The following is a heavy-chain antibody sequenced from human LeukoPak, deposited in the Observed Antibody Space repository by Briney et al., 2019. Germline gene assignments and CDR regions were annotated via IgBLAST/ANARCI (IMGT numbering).Heavy chain of an antibody. Sequence: GASVKVSCKASGYTFTGYYMHWVRQAPGQGLEWMGWINPNSGGTNYAQKFQGRVTMTRDTSISTAYMELSRLRSDDTAVYYCAREPVEMATTNYFDYWGQGTLVTVSS. D-gene: IGHD5-24*01. CDR3: AREPVEMATTNYFDY. CDR1: GYTFTGYY. V-gene: IGHV1-2*02. CDR2: INPNSGGT. J-gene: IGHJ4*02.